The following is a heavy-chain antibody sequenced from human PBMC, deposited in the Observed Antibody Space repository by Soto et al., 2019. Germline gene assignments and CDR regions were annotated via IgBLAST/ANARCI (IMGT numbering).Heavy chain of an antibody. J-gene: IGHJ4*02. V-gene: IGHV5-51*01. D-gene: IGHD3-22*01. CDR2: IYPNNSET. CDR1: GYTFTSYW. Sequence: VESLKISCNASGYTFTSYWIGWVRQMPGKGLEWMGIIYPNNSETRFSPSFQGQVTLSADKSIFTAYLQWSSLKASDTAIYYCARQAYHYDTYSFGYWGQGTLVTVSS. CDR3: ARQAYHYDTYSFGY.